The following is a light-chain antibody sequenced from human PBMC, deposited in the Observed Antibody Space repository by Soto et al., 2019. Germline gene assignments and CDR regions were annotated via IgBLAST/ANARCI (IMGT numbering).Light chain of an antibody. CDR3: ASFRSGTILV. V-gene: IGLV2-14*01. CDR1: RSVIGDSNF. CDR2: EVN. Sequence: QSALTQPASVSGSPGQSVTISCTGPRSVIGDSNFISWYQHSPGKAPRLLIYEVNNRPSGVSRRFSGSKAGNTASLTISGLLEDDEADYFYASFRSGTILVFGSGTKLTVL. J-gene: IGLJ1*01.